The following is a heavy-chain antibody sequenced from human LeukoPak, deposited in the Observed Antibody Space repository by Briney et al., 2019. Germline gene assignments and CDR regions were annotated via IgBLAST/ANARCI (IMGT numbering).Heavy chain of an antibody. CDR3: ARAQEDSSSFPFDY. J-gene: IGHJ4*02. V-gene: IGHV3-7*04. CDR2: IKQDGSEK. Sequence: GGSLRLSCAASGFTFSSYWMSWVRQAPGKGLEWVANIKQDGSEKYYVDSVKGRFTISRDNAKNSLYLQMNSLRAEDTAVYYCARAQEDSSSFPFDYWGQGTLVTVSS. CDR1: GFTFSSYW. D-gene: IGHD6-13*01.